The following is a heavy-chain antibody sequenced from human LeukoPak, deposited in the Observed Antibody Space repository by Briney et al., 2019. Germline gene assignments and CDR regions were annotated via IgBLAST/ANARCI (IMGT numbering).Heavy chain of an antibody. CDR2: IYSGGIT. CDR1: GFTVSSNY. J-gene: IGHJ5*02. V-gene: IGHV3-53*01. D-gene: IGHD6-13*01. CDR3: AREAGQCYNWFDP. Sequence: GGSLRLSCAASGFTVSSNYMSWVRQAPGKGLEWVSVIYSGGITYYADSVKGRFTISRDNSKNTLYLQMNNLRAEDTAVYYCAREAGQCYNWFDPWGQGTLVTVSS.